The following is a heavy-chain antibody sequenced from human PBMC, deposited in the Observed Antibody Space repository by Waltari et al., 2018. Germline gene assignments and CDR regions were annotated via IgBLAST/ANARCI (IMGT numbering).Heavy chain of an antibody. V-gene: IGHV3-74*01. J-gene: IGHJ6*04. CDR2: SNSEGSRT. CDR1: GFTFSSYW. Sequence: EVQLVESGGGLVQPGGSLRLSCAASGFTFSSYWMHWVRQAPGKGLVWVSRSNSEGSRTSYADSVKDRFTISRDNDKNPLYLQMNSLRAEDTAVYYCARDGVDPAMDVWGKGTTVTVSS. D-gene: IGHD3-16*01. CDR3: ARDGVDPAMDV.